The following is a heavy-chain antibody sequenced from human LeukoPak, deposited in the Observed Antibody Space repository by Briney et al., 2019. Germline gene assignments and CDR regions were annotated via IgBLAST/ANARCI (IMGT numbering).Heavy chain of an antibody. D-gene: IGHD4-17*01. V-gene: IGHV3-30*04. CDR2: ISYDGSNK. J-gene: IGHJ4*02. Sequence: GGSLRLSCAASGFTFSSYAMHWVRQAPGKGLEWVAVISYDGSNKYYADSVKGRFTISRDNSKNTLYLQMNSLRAEDTAVFYCAKDSQDYGLDYWGQGTLVTVSS. CDR3: AKDSQDYGLDY. CDR1: GFTFSSYA.